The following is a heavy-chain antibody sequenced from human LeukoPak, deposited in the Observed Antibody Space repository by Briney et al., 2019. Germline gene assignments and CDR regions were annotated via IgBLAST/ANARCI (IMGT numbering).Heavy chain of an antibody. Sequence: GGSLRLSCAASGFTFSSYGMHWVRQAAAKGLEWVAVISYDGSNKYYADSVKGRFTISRDNSKNTLYLQMNSLRAEDTAVYYCAKGGGYCSSTSCSSGYWGQGTLVTVSS. CDR2: ISYDGSNK. D-gene: IGHD2-2*01. CDR3: AKGGGYCSSTSCSSGY. V-gene: IGHV3-30*18. CDR1: GFTFSSYG. J-gene: IGHJ4*02.